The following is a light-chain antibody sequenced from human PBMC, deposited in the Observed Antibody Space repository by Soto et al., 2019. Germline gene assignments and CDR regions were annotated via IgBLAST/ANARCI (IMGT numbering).Light chain of an antibody. CDR1: QSISSW. CDR3: HQYSTYWT. V-gene: IGKV1-5*03. Sequence: DIQMTQSPSTLSASVGDRVTITCRASQSISSWLAWYQQKPGKAPKLLIYKASTLESGVPSRFSGSGSGTEFTLSISRLQPDDFAAYYCHQYSTYWTFGKGTKVEVK. J-gene: IGKJ1*01. CDR2: KAS.